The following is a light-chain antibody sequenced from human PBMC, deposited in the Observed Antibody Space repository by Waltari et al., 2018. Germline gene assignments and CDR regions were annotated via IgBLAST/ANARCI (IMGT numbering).Light chain of an antibody. CDR2: INSDGSH. V-gene: IGLV4-69*01. Sequence: QLVLTQSPSASASLGAPVKLTCTLDSGHSRNIVAWPQPQPEKGPRYLMKINSDGSHSKGDEIPDRFSGSSSGAERYLTISSVQSEDEADYYCQTGGHGTWVFGGGTKLTVL. CDR1: SGHSRNI. CDR3: QTGGHGTWV. J-gene: IGLJ3*02.